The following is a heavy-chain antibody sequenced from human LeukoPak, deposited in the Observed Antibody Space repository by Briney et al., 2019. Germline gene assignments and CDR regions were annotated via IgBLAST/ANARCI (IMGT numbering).Heavy chain of an antibody. CDR2: INHSGST. D-gene: IGHD3-9*01. J-gene: IGHJ5*02. CDR3: ASQWLTGRVMTA. CDR1: GGSFSGHY. Sequence: PSETLSLTXAVYGGSFSGHYWSWIRQPPGKGLEWIGEINHSGSTKYNPSLQSRVTISVDTSKNQFSLKLKSVTAADTAVYYCASQWLTGRVMTAWGQGTLVTVSS. V-gene: IGHV4-34*01.